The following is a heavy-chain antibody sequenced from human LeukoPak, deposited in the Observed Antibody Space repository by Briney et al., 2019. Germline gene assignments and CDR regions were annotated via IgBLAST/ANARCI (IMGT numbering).Heavy chain of an antibody. V-gene: IGHV3-11*01. Sequence: GGSLRLSCAASGFTFSDYYMSWIRQAPGKGLEWVSYISSSGSTIYYADSVKGRFTISRDNAKNSLYLQMNSLRAEDTAVYYCASGLYSSSWPFDYWGQGTLVTVSS. J-gene: IGHJ4*02. CDR2: ISSSGSTI. CDR3: ASGLYSSSWPFDY. D-gene: IGHD6-13*01. CDR1: GFTFSDYY.